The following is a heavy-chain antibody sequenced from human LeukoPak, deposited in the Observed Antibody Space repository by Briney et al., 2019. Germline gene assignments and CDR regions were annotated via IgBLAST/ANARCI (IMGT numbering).Heavy chain of an antibody. Sequence: GASVKVSCKASGCTFTGYYMHWVRQAPGQRLEWMGWINPNSGGTNYAQKFQGRVTMTRDTSISTAYMELSRLRSDDTAVYYCARVSVVPAGFDPWGQGTLVTVSS. V-gene: IGHV1-2*02. CDR3: ARVSVVPAGFDP. CDR1: GCTFTGYY. J-gene: IGHJ5*02. CDR2: INPNSGGT. D-gene: IGHD2-2*01.